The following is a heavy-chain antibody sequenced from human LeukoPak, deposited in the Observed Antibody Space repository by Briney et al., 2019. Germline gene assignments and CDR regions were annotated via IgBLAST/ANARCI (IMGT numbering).Heavy chain of an antibody. CDR2: IYYSGST. D-gene: IGHD6-13*01. CDR3: ARVQQQLLPFDY. CDR1: GGSISSNY. J-gene: IGHJ4*02. Sequence: KPSETLSLTCSVSGGSISSNYWSWIRQPPGKGLEWIGNIYYSGSTNYNPSLKSRVTISVDTSKNQFSLKLSSATAADTAVYYCARVQQQLLPFDYWGQGILVTVSS. V-gene: IGHV4-59*01.